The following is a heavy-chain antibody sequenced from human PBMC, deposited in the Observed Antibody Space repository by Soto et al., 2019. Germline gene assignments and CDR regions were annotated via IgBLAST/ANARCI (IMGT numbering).Heavy chain of an antibody. V-gene: IGHV1-18*01. Sequence: QVQLVQSGAEVKKPGASVKVSCKASGYTFTSYGISWVRQAPGQGLEWMGWISAYNGNTNYAQKLKGRVTMTTDTSTSTAYMELRSLRSDDTDVYYCARIITMVRGVIITSGWGDAFDIWGQGTMVTVSS. D-gene: IGHD3-10*01. CDR2: ISAYNGNT. CDR1: GYTFTSYG. CDR3: ARIITMVRGVIITSGWGDAFDI. J-gene: IGHJ3*02.